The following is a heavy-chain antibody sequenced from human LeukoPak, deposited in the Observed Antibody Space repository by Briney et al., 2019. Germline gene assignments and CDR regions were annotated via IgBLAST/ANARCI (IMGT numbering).Heavy chain of an antibody. V-gene: IGHV1-18*01. Sequence: ASVKVSCKASGYTFTSYGISWVRQAPGQGLEWMGWFSAYNGNTNYAQKLQGRVTMTTDTSTSTAYMELRSLRSDDTAVYYCARHLTLNTQMAAPDAFDVWGQGTMVTVSS. CDR3: ARHLTLNTQMAAPDAFDV. CDR1: GYTFTSYG. D-gene: IGHD2-8*01. J-gene: IGHJ3*01. CDR2: FSAYNGNT.